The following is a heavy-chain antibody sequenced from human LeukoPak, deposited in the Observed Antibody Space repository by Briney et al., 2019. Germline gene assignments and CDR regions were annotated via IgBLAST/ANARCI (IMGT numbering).Heavy chain of an antibody. V-gene: IGHV3-66*01. CDR3: VKETPGTTMYY. D-gene: IGHD4-11*01. CDR2: ISRGADT. CDR1: GFDVMTNY. J-gene: IGHJ4*02. Sequence: PGGSLRLSCAASGFDVMTNYMSWVRQAPGEGLEWVSAISRGADTYYADSVKGRFIIYRDSSTNTVYLQMDRLRAEDTAVYFCVKETPGTTMYYWGQGTLVTVFS.